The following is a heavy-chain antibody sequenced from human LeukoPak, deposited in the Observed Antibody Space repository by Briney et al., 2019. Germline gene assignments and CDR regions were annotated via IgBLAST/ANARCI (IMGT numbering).Heavy chain of an antibody. J-gene: IGHJ4*02. CDR2: IKEDGNEK. D-gene: IGHD6-19*01. CDR3: ARDSSGLY. Sequence: GGSLRLSCAASGFKFVQYGINWVRQAPGKGLEWVANIKEDGNEKYYGDSVKGRFTISRDNAKNSLYLQMNRLRADDTAVYYCARDSSGLYWGQGTLVTVSS. CDR1: GFKFVQYG. V-gene: IGHV3-7*01.